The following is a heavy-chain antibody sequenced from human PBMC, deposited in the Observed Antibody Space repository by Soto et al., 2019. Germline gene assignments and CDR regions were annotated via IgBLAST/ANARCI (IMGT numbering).Heavy chain of an antibody. CDR2: IYHSGTA. D-gene: IGHD3-3*01. Sequence: SETLSLTCAVSGGSISNNNCWNWVRQPPGKGLEWIGEIYHSGTANYNPSLKSRVTISVDKSNSQFSLTLNSVTAADTAVYYCARRRITTFGVVITGYGMDVWGQGTTVTVSS. J-gene: IGHJ6*02. CDR1: GGSISNNNC. CDR3: ARRRITTFGVVITGYGMDV. V-gene: IGHV4-4*02.